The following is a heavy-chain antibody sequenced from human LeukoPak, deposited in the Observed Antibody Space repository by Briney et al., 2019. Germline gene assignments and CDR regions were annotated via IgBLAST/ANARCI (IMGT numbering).Heavy chain of an antibody. Sequence: PGGSLRLSCAVSGFTFSNYEMNWVRQAPGQGLEWVSYISSSGNTIYYADSVKGRFTISRDNAKSSLYLQMNSLRAEDTAVYYCARDGLRYYDMDVWGQGTTVTVSS. V-gene: IGHV3-48*03. CDR2: ISSSGNTI. CDR3: ARDGLRYYDMDV. CDR1: GFTFSNYE. J-gene: IGHJ6*02.